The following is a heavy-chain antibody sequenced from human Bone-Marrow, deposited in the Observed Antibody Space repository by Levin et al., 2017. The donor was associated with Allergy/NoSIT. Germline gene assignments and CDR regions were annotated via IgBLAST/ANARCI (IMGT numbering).Heavy chain of an antibody. CDR1: GGSLNTYN. V-gene: IGHV1-69*02. CDR3: ARTTNYDTLTGYS. CDR2: IIPVLDIK. Sequence: KISCQTSGGSLNTYNINWVRQAPGQGLEWMGKIIPVLDIKNYAQQFQGRLTVTADKSTNTVYMELNSLRSEDTAVYYCARTTNYDTLTGYSWGQGTLVTVS. D-gene: IGHD3-9*01. J-gene: IGHJ5*02.